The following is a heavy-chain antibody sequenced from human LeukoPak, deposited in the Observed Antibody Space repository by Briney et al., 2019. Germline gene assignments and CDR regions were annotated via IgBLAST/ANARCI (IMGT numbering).Heavy chain of an antibody. V-gene: IGHV4-39*07. J-gene: IGHJ4*02. Sequence: SETLSLTCTVSGGSISSSSYYWGWIRQPPGKGLEWIGSIYYSGSTYYNPSLKSRVTISVDTSKNQFSLKLSSVTAADTAVYCCARRLIPYYFDYWGQGTLVTVSS. CDR1: GGSISSSSYY. D-gene: IGHD3-16*01. CDR2: IYYSGST. CDR3: ARRLIPYYFDY.